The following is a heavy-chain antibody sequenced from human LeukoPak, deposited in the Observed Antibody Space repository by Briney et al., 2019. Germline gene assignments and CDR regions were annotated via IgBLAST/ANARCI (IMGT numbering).Heavy chain of an antibody. CDR2: INHSGST. J-gene: IGHJ5*02. D-gene: IGHD6-6*01. CDR3: ARHKQLVWFDP. CDR1: GGSFSGYY. V-gene: IGHV4-34*01. Sequence: SETLSLTCAVYGGSFSGYYWSWIRQPPGKGLEWIGEINHSGSTNYNPSLKSRVTISVDTSKNQFSLKLSSVTAADTAVYYCARHKQLVWFDPWGQGTLLTVSS.